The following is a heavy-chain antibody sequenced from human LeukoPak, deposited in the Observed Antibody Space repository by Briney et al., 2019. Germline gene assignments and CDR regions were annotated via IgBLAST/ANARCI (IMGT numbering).Heavy chain of an antibody. D-gene: IGHD3-22*01. V-gene: IGHV3-23*01. CDR1: GFTFSSYA. CDR3: AKDRGSGYHYFDY. Sequence: PGGSLRLSCPVSGFTFSSYAMSWVRQAPGRGLEWVSVISTSGKSAYYADSVKGRFTISRDNSKNTLYLQMNSLRAEDTAVYYCAKDRGSGYHYFDYWGQGTLVTVS. CDR2: ISTSGKSA. J-gene: IGHJ4*02.